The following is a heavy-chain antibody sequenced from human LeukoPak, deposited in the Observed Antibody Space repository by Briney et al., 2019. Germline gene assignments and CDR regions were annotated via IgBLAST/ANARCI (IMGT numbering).Heavy chain of an antibody. CDR1: GYSFTKFW. CDR3: ARANTMIVVADAFDI. D-gene: IGHD3-22*01. Sequence: GESLKISCKGSGYSFTKFWIGWVRQMPGKGLEWMGIIYPGDSDTRYSPSFQGQVTLLVDTSISTAYLQWSSLKASDTAMYYCARANTMIVVADAFDIWGQGTMVTVSS. CDR2: IYPGDSDT. V-gene: IGHV5-51*01. J-gene: IGHJ3*02.